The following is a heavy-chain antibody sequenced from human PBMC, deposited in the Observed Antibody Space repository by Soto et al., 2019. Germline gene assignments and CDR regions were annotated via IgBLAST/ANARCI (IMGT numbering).Heavy chain of an antibody. V-gene: IGHV1-69*13. D-gene: IGHD3-22*01. Sequence: GASVKVSCKASGGTFSSYAISWVRQAPGQGLEWMGGIIPIFGTANYAQKFQGRVTITADESTSTAYMELSSLRSEDTAVYYCARGPYYYDSSGSHPSDYWGQGTLVTRLL. CDR3: ARGPYYYDSSGSHPSDY. CDR1: GGTFSSYA. J-gene: IGHJ4*02. CDR2: IIPIFGTA.